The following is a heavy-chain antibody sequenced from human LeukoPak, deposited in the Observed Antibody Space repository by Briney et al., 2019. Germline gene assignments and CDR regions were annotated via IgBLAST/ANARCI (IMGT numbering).Heavy chain of an antibody. Sequence: GGSLRLSCAGSGFTVSTYWMNWVRQAPGKGLVWVSRINGDGSSTSYAESVKGRFTISRDNSKNTLYLQMNSLRAEDTAVYYCARDMRRGYYDCWGQGTLVTVSS. V-gene: IGHV3-74*01. D-gene: IGHD3-22*01. CDR3: ARDMRRGYYDC. J-gene: IGHJ4*02. CDR1: GFTVSTYW. CDR2: INGDGSST.